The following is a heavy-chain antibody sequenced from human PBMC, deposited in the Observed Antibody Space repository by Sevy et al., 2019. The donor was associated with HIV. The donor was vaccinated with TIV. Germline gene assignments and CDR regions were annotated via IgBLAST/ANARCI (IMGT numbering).Heavy chain of an antibody. V-gene: IGHV4-34*01. J-gene: IGHJ5*02. Sequence: SETLSLTCAVYGGSFSGYYWSWIRQPPGKGLEWIGEINHSGSTNYNPSLKSRVTISVDTSKNQFSLKLGSVTAADTAVYYCARVGGSSSSRYNWFDPWGQGTLVTVSS. CDR2: INHSGST. D-gene: IGHD6-6*01. CDR1: GGSFSGYY. CDR3: ARVGGSSSSRYNWFDP.